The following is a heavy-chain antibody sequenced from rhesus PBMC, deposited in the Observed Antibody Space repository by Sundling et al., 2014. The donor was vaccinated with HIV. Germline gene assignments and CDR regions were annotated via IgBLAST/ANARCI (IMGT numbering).Heavy chain of an antibody. CDR2: IYSNSEST. D-gene: IGHD2-21*01. V-gene: IGHV4S13*01. CDR1: GGSISGDYY. Sequence: QVQLQESGPGLVKPSETLSLTCAVSGGSISGDYYWSWIRQPPGKGLEWIGSIYSNSESTNYNPSLKSRVTISKDTSKNQFSLKLRSVTAADTAVYYCARDGPSGLEYCTGSGCYNPLKFGYWGQGVLVTVSS. J-gene: IGHJ4*01. CDR3: ARDGPSGLEYCTGSGCYNPLKFGY.